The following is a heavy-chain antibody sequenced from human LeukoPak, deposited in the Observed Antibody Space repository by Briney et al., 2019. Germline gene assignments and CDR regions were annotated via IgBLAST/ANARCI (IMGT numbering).Heavy chain of an antibody. CDR3: ARGLCGSCYSIGYYYYMDV. Sequence: KPSETLSLTCTVSGGSISSYYWSWIRQPPGKGLEWIGYIYYSGSTNYNPSLKSRVTISVDTSKNQFSLKLSSVTAADTAVYYCARGLCGSCYSIGYYYYMDVWGKGTTVTVSS. CDR2: IYYSGST. D-gene: IGHD2-15*01. J-gene: IGHJ6*03. V-gene: IGHV4-59*12. CDR1: GGSISSYY.